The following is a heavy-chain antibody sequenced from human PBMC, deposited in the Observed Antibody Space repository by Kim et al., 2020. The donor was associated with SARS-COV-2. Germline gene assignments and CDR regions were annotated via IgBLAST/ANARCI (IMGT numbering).Heavy chain of an antibody. D-gene: IGHD2-8*01. J-gene: IGHJ6*02. CDR1: GFTFSSYS. CDR3: ARDAGTNYGMDV. V-gene: IGHV3-21*01. CDR2: ISSSSSYI. Sequence: GGSLRLSCAASGFTFSSYSMNWVRQAPGKGLEWVSSISSSSSYIYYADSVKGRFTISRDNAKNSLYLQMNSLRAEDTAVYYCARDAGTNYGMDVWGQGTTVTVSS.